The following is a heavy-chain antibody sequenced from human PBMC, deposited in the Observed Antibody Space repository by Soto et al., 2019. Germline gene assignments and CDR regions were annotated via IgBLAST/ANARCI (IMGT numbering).Heavy chain of an antibody. J-gene: IGHJ6*02. CDR3: AKDYGNYYYYGMDV. D-gene: IGHD3-16*01. CDR1: GFTFSSYG. CDR2: ISYDGSNK. V-gene: IGHV3-30*18. Sequence: QVQLVESGGGVVQPGRSLRLSCAASGFTFSSYGMHWVRQAPGKGLEWVAVISYDGSNKYYADSVKGRFTISRDNSKNTLYLQMNSLRAEDTVVYHWAKDYGNYYYYGMDVWGQGTTVTVSS.